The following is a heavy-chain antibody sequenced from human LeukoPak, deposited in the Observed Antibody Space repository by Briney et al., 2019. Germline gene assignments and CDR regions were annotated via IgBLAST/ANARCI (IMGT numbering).Heavy chain of an antibody. D-gene: IGHD3-16*02. CDR3: ARDGYYDYVWGSYPPGAFDI. V-gene: IGHV4-61*02. J-gene: IGHJ3*02. CDR2: IYTSGST. Sequence: SETLSLTCTVSRGSISSRSYYWSWIRQPAGKGLEWIGRIYTSGSTNYNPSLKGRVTISVDTSKNQFSLKLSSVTAADTAVYYCARDGYYDYVWGSYPPGAFDIWGQGTMVTVSS. CDR1: RGSISSRSYY.